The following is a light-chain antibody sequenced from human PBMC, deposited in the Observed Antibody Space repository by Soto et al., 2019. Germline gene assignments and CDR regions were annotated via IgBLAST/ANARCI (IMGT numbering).Light chain of an antibody. CDR2: EGS. Sequence: QSALTKPASVYGSPGQSITISCTGTSSDVGSYNLVSWYQQHPGKAPKLMIYEGSKRPSGVSNRFSGSKSGNTASLTISGLQAEDEADYYCCSYAGSSTYVFGTGTKVTVL. CDR1: SSDVGSYNL. V-gene: IGLV2-23*01. J-gene: IGLJ1*01. CDR3: CSYAGSSTYV.